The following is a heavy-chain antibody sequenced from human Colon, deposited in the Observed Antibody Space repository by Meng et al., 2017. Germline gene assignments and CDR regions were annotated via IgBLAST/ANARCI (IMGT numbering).Heavy chain of an antibody. CDR1: GYSISSGYY. J-gene: IGHJ5*02. D-gene: IGHD4-17*01. CDR3: ARVPVTTFNWFDP. CDR2: IYHSGST. V-gene: IGHV4-38-2*02. Sequence: SETLSLTCTVSGYSISSGYYWGWIRQPPGKGLEWIGSIYHSGSTYYNPSLKSRVTISVDTSKNQFPLKLSSVTAADTAVYYGARVPVTTFNWFDPWGQGTLVTVSS.